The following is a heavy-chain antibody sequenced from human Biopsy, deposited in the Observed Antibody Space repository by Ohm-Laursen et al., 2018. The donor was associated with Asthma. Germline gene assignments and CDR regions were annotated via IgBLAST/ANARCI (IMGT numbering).Heavy chain of an antibody. CDR2: LNPNSGGT. V-gene: IGHV1-2*06. Sequence: ASVKVSCKASGYTFIGCHIHWMRQAPGQGLEWMGRLNPNSGGTNYAQKFQGRVTMTRDTSIRTAYMEVSRLRSDDTAVYYCARGQKSAGDRWFDPWGQGTLVTVSS. J-gene: IGHJ5*02. D-gene: IGHD6-13*01. CDR3: ARGQKSAGDRWFDP. CDR1: GYTFIGCH.